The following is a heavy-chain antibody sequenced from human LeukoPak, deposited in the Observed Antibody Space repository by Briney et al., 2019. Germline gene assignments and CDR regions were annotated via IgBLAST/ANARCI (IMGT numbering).Heavy chain of an antibody. Sequence: GGSLRLSRAASGLTFDDYAMHWVRQAPGKGLEWVSLIGGDGGSTNYADSVKGRFTISRDNSKNSLYLQMNSLRTEDTALYYCSRNFYFGSGSYGYYFDYWGQGTLVTVSS. CDR1: GLTFDDYA. V-gene: IGHV3-43*02. CDR3: SRNFYFGSGSYGYYFDY. CDR2: IGGDGGST. D-gene: IGHD3-10*01. J-gene: IGHJ4*02.